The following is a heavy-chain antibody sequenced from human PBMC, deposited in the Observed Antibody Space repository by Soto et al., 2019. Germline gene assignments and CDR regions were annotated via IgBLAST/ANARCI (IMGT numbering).Heavy chain of an antibody. J-gene: IGHJ4*02. CDR2: ISGSGGST. CDR3: AKNLIWHSSGWYYFDY. D-gene: IGHD6-19*01. V-gene: IGHV3-23*01. Sequence: PGGSLRLSCAASGFTFSSYAMSWVRQAPGKGLEWVSAISGSGGSTYYADSVRGRFTISRDNSKNTLYLQMNSLRAEDTAVYYCAKNLIWHSSGWYYFDYWGQGTLVTVSS. CDR1: GFTFSSYA.